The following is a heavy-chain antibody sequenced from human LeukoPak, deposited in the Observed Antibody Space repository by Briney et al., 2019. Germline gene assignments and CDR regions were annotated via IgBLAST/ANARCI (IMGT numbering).Heavy chain of an antibody. CDR1: GFTFSSYS. CDR2: ISSSSSYI. J-gene: IGHJ4*02. V-gene: IGHV3-21*01. D-gene: IGHD3-22*01. CDR3: AKGGVVVITFDDY. Sequence: GGSLRLSCAASGFTFSSYSMNWVRQAPGKGLEWVSSISSSSSYIYYADSVKGRFTISRDNAKNSLYLQMNSLRAEDTAVYYCAKGGVVVITFDDYWGQGTLVTVSS.